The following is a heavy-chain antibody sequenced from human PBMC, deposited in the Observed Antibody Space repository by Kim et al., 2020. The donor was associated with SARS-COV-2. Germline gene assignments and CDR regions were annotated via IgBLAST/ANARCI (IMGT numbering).Heavy chain of an antibody. CDR3: ARGAKFVRYCSSTSCRRINWFDP. CDR1: GGSFSGYY. J-gene: IGHJ5*02. D-gene: IGHD2-2*01. Sequence: SETLSLTCAVYGGSFSGYYWSWIRQPPGKGLEWIGEINHSGSTNYNPSLKSRVTISVDTSKNQFSLKLSSVTAADTAVYYCARGAKFVRYCSSTSCRRINWFDPWGQGTLVTVSS. CDR2: INHSGST. V-gene: IGHV4-34*01.